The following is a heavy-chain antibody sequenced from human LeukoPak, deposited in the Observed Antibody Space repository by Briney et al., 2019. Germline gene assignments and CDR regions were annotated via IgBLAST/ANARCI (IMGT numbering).Heavy chain of an antibody. CDR1: GLTSSSYE. Sequence: GGFLRLSCATFGLTSSSYEITWVRQVAGMGLGWVSSINSTGSTIYYSVSVKGRFTISRENAKYPLYLRMHSTRADDTAVYSRPELGITKIGGVWDKGTTVTISS. CDR3: PELGITKIGGV. V-gene: IGHV3-48*03. D-gene: IGHD3-10*01. CDR2: INSTGSTI. J-gene: IGHJ6*04.